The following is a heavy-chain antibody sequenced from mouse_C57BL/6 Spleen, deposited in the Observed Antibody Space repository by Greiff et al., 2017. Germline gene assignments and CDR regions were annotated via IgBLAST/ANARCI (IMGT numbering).Heavy chain of an antibody. CDR1: GFTFSSYA. J-gene: IGHJ2*01. D-gene: IGHD2-2*01. CDR3: ARDKWLPFDY. CDR2: ISDGGSYT. V-gene: IGHV5-4*01. Sequence: EVKLVESGGGLVKPGGSLKLSCAASGFTFSSYAMSWVRQTPEKRLEWVATISDGGSYTYYPDNVKGRFTISRDNAKNNLYLQMSHLKSEDTAMYYCARDKWLPFDYWGQGTTLTVSS.